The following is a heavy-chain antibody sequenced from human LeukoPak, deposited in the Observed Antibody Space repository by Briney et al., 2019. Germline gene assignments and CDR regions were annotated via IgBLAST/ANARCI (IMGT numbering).Heavy chain of an antibody. CDR3: AKQLGYCSDGSCYFPY. CDR2: ISNNGGYT. CDR1: GFAFSSYA. Sequence: PGGSLRLSCAASGFAFSSYATKWIRQAPGKGLEWVSAISNNGGYTYYADSVQGRFTISRDNSKSTLCLQMNSLRAEDTAVYYCAKQLGYCSDGSCYFPYWGQGTLVTVSS. V-gene: IGHV3-23*01. D-gene: IGHD2-15*01. J-gene: IGHJ4*02.